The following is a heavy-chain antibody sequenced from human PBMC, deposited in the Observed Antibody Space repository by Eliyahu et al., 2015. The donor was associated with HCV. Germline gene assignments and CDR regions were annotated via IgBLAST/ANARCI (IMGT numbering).Heavy chain of an antibody. D-gene: IGHD6-19*01. CDR1: GXXIPTYX. Sequence: QVQLQESGPGLVKPSETLSLTCTVSGXXIPTYXWXWIRQPPGKGLEWXGYIHXSGSTNHNPSLKSRVTISVDTSKNQFSLNLTSVTAADTAVYYCASGGGGIAVAGTGGWFDPWGQGTLVTVSS. CDR3: ASGGGGIAVAGTGGWFDP. V-gene: IGHV4-59*01. J-gene: IGHJ5*02. CDR2: IHXSGST.